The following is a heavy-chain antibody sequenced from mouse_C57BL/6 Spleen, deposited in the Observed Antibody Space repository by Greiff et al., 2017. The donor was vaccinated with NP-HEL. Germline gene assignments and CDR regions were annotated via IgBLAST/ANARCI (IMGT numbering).Heavy chain of an antibody. CDR3: ARGFTTVVATPFAY. CDR2: IYPGSGST. D-gene: IGHD1-1*01. V-gene: IGHV1-55*01. Sequence: QVQLQQPGAELVKPGASVKMSCKASGYTFTSYWITWVKQRPGQGLEWIGDIYPGSGSTNYNEKFKSKATLTVDTSSSTAYMQLSSLTSEDSAVYYCARGFTTVVATPFAYWGQGTLVTVSA. J-gene: IGHJ3*01. CDR1: GYTFTSYW.